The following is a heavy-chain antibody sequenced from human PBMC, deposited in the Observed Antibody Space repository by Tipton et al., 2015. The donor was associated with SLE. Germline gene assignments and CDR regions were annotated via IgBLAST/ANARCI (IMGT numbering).Heavy chain of an antibody. CDR1: GFTFSSYG. D-gene: IGHD5-18*01. CDR3: ARARYSYHTYYFDY. J-gene: IGHJ4*02. V-gene: IGHV3-33*01. Sequence: SLRLSCAASGFTFSSYGMHWVRQAPGKGLEWVAVIWYDGSNKYYADSVKGRFTISRDNSKNTLYLQMNSLRAEDTAVYYCARARYSYHTYYFDYWGQGTLVTVSS. CDR2: IWYDGSNK.